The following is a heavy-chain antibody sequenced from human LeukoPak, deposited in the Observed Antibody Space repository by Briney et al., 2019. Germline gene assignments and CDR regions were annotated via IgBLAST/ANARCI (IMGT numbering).Heavy chain of an antibody. CDR1: GFTFSSYG. D-gene: IGHD3-10*01. CDR2: ISYDGSNK. Sequence: GGSLRLSCAASGFTFSSYGMHWVRQAPGKGLEWVAVISYDGSNKYYADSVKGRFTISRDNSKNTLYLQMNSLRAEDTAVYYCAKDSLVNYYGSGSYYNVPYFDYWGQGTLVTVSS. J-gene: IGHJ4*02. V-gene: IGHV3-30*18. CDR3: AKDSLVNYYGSGSYYNVPYFDY.